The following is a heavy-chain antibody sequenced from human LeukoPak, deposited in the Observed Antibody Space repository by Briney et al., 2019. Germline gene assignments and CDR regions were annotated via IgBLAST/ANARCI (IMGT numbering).Heavy chain of an antibody. Sequence: PSETLSLTCAVSGGPISSSNWWSWVRQPPGKGLEWIGEIYHSGSTNYNPSLKSRVTISVDKSKNQFSLKLSSVTAADTAVYYCARGVDYGDEYFDYWGQGTLVTVSS. CDR3: ARGVDYGDEYFDY. D-gene: IGHD4-17*01. CDR2: IYHSGST. CDR1: GGPISSSNW. J-gene: IGHJ4*02. V-gene: IGHV4-4*02.